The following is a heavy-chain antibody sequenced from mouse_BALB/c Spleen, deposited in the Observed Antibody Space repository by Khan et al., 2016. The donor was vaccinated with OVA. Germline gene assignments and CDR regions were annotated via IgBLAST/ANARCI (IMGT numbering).Heavy chain of an antibody. CDR1: GDSITSGY. CDR2: ISYSGST. Sequence: EVQLQESGPSLVKPSQTLSLTCSVTGDSITSGYWNWIRKFPGNKLEYMGYISYSGSTYYNPSLKSRISITRDTSKNQYYLQLNSGTTEDTATYYCARWVYDGHYGRFAYWGQGTLVTVSA. V-gene: IGHV3-8*02. D-gene: IGHD2-3*01. CDR3: ARWVYDGHYGRFAY. J-gene: IGHJ3*01.